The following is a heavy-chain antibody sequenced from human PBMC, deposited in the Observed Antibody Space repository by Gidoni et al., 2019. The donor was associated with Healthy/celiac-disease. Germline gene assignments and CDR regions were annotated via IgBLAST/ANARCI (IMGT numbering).Heavy chain of an antibody. J-gene: IGHJ4*02. CDR2: IKQDGSEK. D-gene: IGHD6-19*01. CDR3: ARDLRAWLVRGTGLDY. CDR1: GFTFSSYW. V-gene: IGHV3-7*04. Sequence: EVQLVESGGGLVQPGGSLRLSCAASGFTFSSYWMSWVRQAPGKGLEWVANIKQDGSEKYYVDSVKGRFTISRDNAKNSLYLQMNSLRAEDTAVYYCARDLRAWLVRGTGLDYWGQGTLVTVSS.